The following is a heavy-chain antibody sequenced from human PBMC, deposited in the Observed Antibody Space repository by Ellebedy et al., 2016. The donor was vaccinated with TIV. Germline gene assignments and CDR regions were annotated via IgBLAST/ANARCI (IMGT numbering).Heavy chain of an antibody. D-gene: IGHD6-19*01. CDR3: ARDQWLGRAYYFDY. CDR1: GFTFSNYW. Sequence: GESLKISCEASGFTFSNYWMTWVRQAPGKGLEWVANVKQDGSEENYVDSVKGRFSISRDNTKNSLYVQMNSPRPEDTAVYYCARDQWLGRAYYFDYWGQGTLVTVSS. V-gene: IGHV3-7*01. J-gene: IGHJ4*02. CDR2: VKQDGSEE.